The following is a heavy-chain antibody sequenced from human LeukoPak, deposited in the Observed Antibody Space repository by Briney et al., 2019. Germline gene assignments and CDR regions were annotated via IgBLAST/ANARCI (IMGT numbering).Heavy chain of an antibody. CDR3: ARHFRREVLIGSAFDI. V-gene: IGHV4-39*01. CDR2: IYYDGTT. D-gene: IGHD1-26*01. CDR1: GGSISTNSYY. Sequence: SETLSLTRTASGGSISTNSYYWAWVRQPPGKGLEWIVSIYYDGTTYYSPSLKSRVTTSIDTSKNQFSLKLSAVTAADTAIYYCARHFRREVLIGSAFDIWAKGQWSPSLQ. J-gene: IGHJ3*02.